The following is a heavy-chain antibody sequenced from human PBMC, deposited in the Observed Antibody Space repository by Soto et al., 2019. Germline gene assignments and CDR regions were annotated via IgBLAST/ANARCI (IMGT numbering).Heavy chain of an antibody. CDR2: TYHSGNP. CDR1: GGSFNDYY. J-gene: IGHJ4*02. Sequence: SETLSLTCAVYGGSFNDYYWSWIRQPPGKGLEWIGHTYHSGNPYYNPSLKSRVIISVDRSKNQFSLKLSSVTAADTAVYYCARVPDYWGQGILVTVSS. CDR3: ARVPDY. V-gene: IGHV4-34*01. D-gene: IGHD2-2*01.